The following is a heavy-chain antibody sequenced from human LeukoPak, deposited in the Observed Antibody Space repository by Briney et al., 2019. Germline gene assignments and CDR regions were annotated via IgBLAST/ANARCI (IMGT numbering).Heavy chain of an antibody. V-gene: IGHV3-48*02. CDR2: ITNSGNSK. CDR3: ARTYYYDNSLYGMDV. D-gene: IGHD3-22*01. Sequence: PGGSLRLSCAASEFTFSSYSMNWVRQAPGKGLEWVSYITNSGNSKSYADSVKGRFTISRDNAKNSLYLQMSSLRDEDTAVYYCARTYYYDNSLYGMDVWGQGTTVTVSS. J-gene: IGHJ6*02. CDR1: EFTFSSYS.